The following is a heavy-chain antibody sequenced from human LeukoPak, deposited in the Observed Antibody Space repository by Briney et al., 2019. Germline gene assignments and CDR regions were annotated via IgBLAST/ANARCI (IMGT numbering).Heavy chain of an antibody. CDR2: ISHSGST. J-gene: IGHJ4*02. CDR1: GGSFSGYY. Sequence: PSETLSLTCAVYGGSFSGYYCSWIRQPPGKGLEWIGEISHSGSTNYNPSLKSRVTISVDTSKNQFSLKLSSVTAADTAVYYCATRRAHIWGSYRYFFDYWGQGTMVTVSS. CDR3: ATRRAHIWGSYRYFFDY. V-gene: IGHV4-34*01. D-gene: IGHD3-16*02.